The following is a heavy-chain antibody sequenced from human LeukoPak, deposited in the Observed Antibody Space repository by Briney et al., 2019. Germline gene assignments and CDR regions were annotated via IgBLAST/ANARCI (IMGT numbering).Heavy chain of an antibody. J-gene: IGHJ4*02. V-gene: IGHV1-69*05. CDR2: IIPIFGTT. Sequence: SVKVSCKASGGTFSRYAISWVRQAPGQGLEWMGGIIPIFGTTNYGQKFQGRVTITTDESTSTAYMELSSLRSEDTAVYYCAREGGYYFDYWGQGTLVTVSS. CDR1: GGTFSRYA. D-gene: IGHD3-16*01. CDR3: AREGGYYFDY.